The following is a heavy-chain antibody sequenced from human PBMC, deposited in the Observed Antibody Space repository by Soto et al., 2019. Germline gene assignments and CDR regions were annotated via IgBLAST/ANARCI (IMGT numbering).Heavy chain of an antibody. Sequence: PGGSLRLSCAASGFTFSSYAMHWVRQAPGKGLEWVAVISYDGSNKYYADSVKGRFTISRDNSKNTLYLQMNSLRAEDTAVYYCARDYYGSGSYYNRKIGFSGIFDYWGQGTLVTVSS. CDR2: ISYDGSNK. CDR1: GFTFSSYA. CDR3: ARDYYGSGSYYNRKIGFSGIFDY. V-gene: IGHV3-30-3*01. J-gene: IGHJ4*02. D-gene: IGHD3-10*01.